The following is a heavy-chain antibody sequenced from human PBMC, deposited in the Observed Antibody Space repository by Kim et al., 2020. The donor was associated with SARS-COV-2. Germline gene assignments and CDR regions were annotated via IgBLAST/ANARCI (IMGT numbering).Heavy chain of an antibody. CDR1: GFTFSSYS. CDR2: ISSSSSYI. D-gene: IGHD2-2*01. V-gene: IGHV3-21*01. CDR3: ARRRWLTRGPANFDY. J-gene: IGHJ4*02. Sequence: GGSLRLSCAASGFTFSSYSMNWVRQAPGKGLEWVSSISSSSSYIYYADSVKGRFTISRDNAKNSLYLQMNSLRAEDTAVYYCARRRWLTRGPANFDYWGQGTLVTVSS.